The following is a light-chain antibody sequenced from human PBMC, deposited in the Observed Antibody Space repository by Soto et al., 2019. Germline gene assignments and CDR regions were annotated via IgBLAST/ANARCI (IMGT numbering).Light chain of an antibody. Sequence: QSVLTQPPSASGTPGQRATISCSGSSYNIGSNTVNWYQQLPGTAPKLLMYNNNERPSGVPDRFSGSKSGTSASLAISGLQSEDEADYYCAAWDDSLNGNVFGTGTKVTVL. J-gene: IGLJ1*01. V-gene: IGLV1-44*01. CDR3: AAWDDSLNGNV. CDR1: SYNIGSNT. CDR2: NNN.